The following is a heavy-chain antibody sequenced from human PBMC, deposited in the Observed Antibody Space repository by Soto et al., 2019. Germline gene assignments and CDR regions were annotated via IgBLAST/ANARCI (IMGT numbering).Heavy chain of an antibody. CDR1: GGSISSYF. D-gene: IGHD3-16*01. J-gene: IGHJ4*02. CDR2: VYTSGTT. V-gene: IGHV4-4*07. CDR3: ARLGTKGQTLDY. Sequence: ERLCRTCPVSGGSISSYFWTWIRQPAGKGLEWIGRVYTSGTTNYNPSLKSRVTISVDTSKNQFSLQLSSVTAADTAVYYCARLGTKGQTLDYWGPGTLVTVYS.